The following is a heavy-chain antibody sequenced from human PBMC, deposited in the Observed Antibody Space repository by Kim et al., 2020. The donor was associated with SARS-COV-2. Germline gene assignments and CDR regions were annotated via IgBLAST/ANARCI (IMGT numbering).Heavy chain of an antibody. CDR1: GFSFSSCG. CDR2: ISYDETDK. J-gene: IGHJ4*02. V-gene: IGHV3-30*03. CDR3: ARDREKFVAY. Sequence: GGSLRLSCAASGFSFSSCGIHWVRQAPGKGLEWVAVISYDETDKNYADSVKGRFTISRDNSKNTVNLQMNSLRVEDTAVYYCARDREKFVAYWGKGTLVTVS. D-gene: IGHD3-10*01.